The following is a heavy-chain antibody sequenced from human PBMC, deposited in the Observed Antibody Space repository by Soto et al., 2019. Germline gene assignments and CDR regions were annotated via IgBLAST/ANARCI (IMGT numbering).Heavy chain of an antibody. D-gene: IGHD3-3*01. V-gene: IGHV3-30*18. J-gene: IGHJ6*02. CDR3: AKRRNVLRFLEWSSGMEV. Sequence: GGSLRLSCAASGFTFSSYGMHWVRQAPGKCLEWLAFISYDESNKYYADSVKGRFTISRDNSRTTLYLQMNSLRAEDTAVYFCAKRRNVLRFLEWSSGMEVWGHVTTVTV. CDR2: ISYDESNK. CDR1: GFTFSSYG.